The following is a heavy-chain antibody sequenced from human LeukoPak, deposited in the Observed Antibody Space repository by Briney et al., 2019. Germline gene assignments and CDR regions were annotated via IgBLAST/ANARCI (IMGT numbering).Heavy chain of an antibody. CDR2: ISWNSGSI. V-gene: IGHV3-9*03. CDR3: AKAPSYSTSWYYFDY. D-gene: IGHD6-13*01. CDR1: GFTFDDYA. J-gene: IGHJ4*02. Sequence: GGSLRLSCAASGFTFDDYAMHWVRQAPGKGLEWVSGISWNSGSIGYADSVKGRFTISRDNAKNSLYLQMNSLRAEDMAFYYRAKAPSYSTSWYYFDYWGQGTLVTVSS.